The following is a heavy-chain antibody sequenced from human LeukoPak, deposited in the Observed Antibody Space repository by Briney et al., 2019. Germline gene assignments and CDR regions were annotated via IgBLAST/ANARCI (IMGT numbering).Heavy chain of an antibody. CDR2: IYYSGST. D-gene: IGHD6-19*01. Sequence: SETLSLTCTVSGGSISSYYWSWIRQPPGKGLEWIGYIYYSGSTNCNPSLKSRVTISVDTSKNQFSLKLSSVTAADTAVYYRARGRTAVAGPGAFDIWGQGTMVTVSS. CDR3: ARGRTAVAGPGAFDI. V-gene: IGHV4-59*01. CDR1: GGSISSYY. J-gene: IGHJ3*02.